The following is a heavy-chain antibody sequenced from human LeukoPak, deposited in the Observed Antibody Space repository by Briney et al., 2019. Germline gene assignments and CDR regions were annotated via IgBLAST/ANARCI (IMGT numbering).Heavy chain of an antibody. CDR3: ANEGYCSSTSCYSFDY. D-gene: IGHD2-2*01. CDR2: ISYDGSNK. V-gene: IGHV3-30*18. Sequence: PGRSLRLSCAASGFTFSSYGMHWVRQAPGKGLEWVAVISYDGSNKYYADSVKGRFTISRDNSKNTLYLQMNSLRAEDTAVYYCANEGYCSSTSCYSFDYWGQGTLVTVSS. CDR1: GFTFSSYG. J-gene: IGHJ4*02.